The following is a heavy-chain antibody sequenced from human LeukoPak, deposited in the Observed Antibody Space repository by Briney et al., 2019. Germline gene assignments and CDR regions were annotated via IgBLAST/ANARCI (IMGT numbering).Heavy chain of an antibody. CDR2: ISSSSSTI. Sequence: GGSLRLSCAASGFTFSSYSMNWVRQAPGKGLEWVSYISSSSSTIYYADSVKGRFTISRDNAKNSLYLQMNSLRAEDTAVYYCASVVATIWGYYFDYWGQGTLVTVSS. CDR1: GFTFSSYS. J-gene: IGHJ4*02. V-gene: IGHV3-48*01. CDR3: ASVVATIWGYYFDY. D-gene: IGHD5-12*01.